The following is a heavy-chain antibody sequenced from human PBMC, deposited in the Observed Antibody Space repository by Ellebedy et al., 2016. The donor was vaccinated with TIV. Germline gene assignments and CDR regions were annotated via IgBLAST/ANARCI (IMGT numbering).Heavy chain of an antibody. CDR2: INTATGNT. V-gene: IGHV1-18*04. D-gene: IGHD3-22*01. CDR1: GYTFINYG. J-gene: IGHJ4*02. Sequence: AASVKVSCKTSGYTFINYGISWVRQAPGQGLEWMGWINTATGNTNYAQKFQGRVTMTADTSTSTAYMEMRNLRFDDTAVFYCARGRTYYDTGGYYYASWGQGTLVTVSS. CDR3: ARGRTYYDTGGYYYAS.